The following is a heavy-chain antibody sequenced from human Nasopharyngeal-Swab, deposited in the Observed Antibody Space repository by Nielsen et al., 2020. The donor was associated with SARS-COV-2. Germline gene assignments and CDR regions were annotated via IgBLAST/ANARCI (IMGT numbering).Heavy chain of an antibody. V-gene: IGHV3-74*01. CDR1: GFTFSAYW. CDR3: ARDTGGYYP. J-gene: IGHJ5*02. D-gene: IGHD5-18*01. Sequence: GESLKISCTASGFTFSAYWMYWVRQAPGKGLVWVSRINSDGSNTAYADSVKGRFTISRDNAKNTLYLQMNSLRAEDTAVYYCARDTGGYYPWGQGTLVTVSS. CDR2: INSDGSNT.